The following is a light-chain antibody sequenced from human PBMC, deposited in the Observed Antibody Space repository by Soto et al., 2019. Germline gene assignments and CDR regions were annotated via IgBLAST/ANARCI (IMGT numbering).Light chain of an antibody. CDR1: QTISSY. J-gene: IGKJ1*01. CDR3: QQSYRNPKT. CDR2: GSS. V-gene: IGKV1-39*01. Sequence: DIPMTQSPSTLSASVGDRVTITCRASQTISSYVNWYQQKPGKAPELLLYGSSSLQSGVPSRFSGSGSGTDFTLTISSLQPEDFATYYCQQSYRNPKTFGQGTKVDIK.